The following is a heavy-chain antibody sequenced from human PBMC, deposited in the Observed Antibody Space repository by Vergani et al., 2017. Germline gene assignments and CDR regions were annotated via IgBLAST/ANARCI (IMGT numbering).Heavy chain of an antibody. Sequence: EVQLVESGGGLVQPGGSLKLSCAASGFTFSGSAMHWVRQASGKGLEWVGRIRSKANSYATAYAASVKGRFTISRDDSKNTAYLQMNSLKTEDTAVYYCTIAAAGSVGSETLIRFDYWGQGTLVTVSS. V-gene: IGHV3-73*01. CDR1: GFTFSGSA. CDR3: TIAAAGSVGSETLIRFDY. D-gene: IGHD6-13*01. J-gene: IGHJ4*02. CDR2: IRSKANSYAT.